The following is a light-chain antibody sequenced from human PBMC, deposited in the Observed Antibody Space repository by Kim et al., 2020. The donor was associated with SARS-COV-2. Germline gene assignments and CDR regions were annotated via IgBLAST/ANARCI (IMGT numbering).Light chain of an antibody. Sequence: SVALGQTATITCGGENIENKNVHWYQQKPGQAPVLVIYRDINRPSGIPERFSGSNSGNAATLTISRAQAGDEADYFCQVWDRTTVFGGGTQLTVL. V-gene: IGLV3-9*01. CDR3: QVWDRTTV. CDR1: NIENKN. J-gene: IGLJ2*01. CDR2: RDI.